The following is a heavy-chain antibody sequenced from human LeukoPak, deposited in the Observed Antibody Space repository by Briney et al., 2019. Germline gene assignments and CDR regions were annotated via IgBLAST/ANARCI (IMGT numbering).Heavy chain of an antibody. CDR2: IWYDGSNK. Sequence: GRSLRLSCAASGFTFSSYGMHWVRQAPGKGLEWVAVIWYDGSNKYYADSVKGRFTISRDNSKNTLYLQMNSLRAEDTAVYYCARDRLEWIQLWLYGYYGMDVWGQGTTVTVSS. J-gene: IGHJ6*02. V-gene: IGHV3-33*08. D-gene: IGHD5-18*01. CDR1: GFTFSSYG. CDR3: ARDRLEWIQLWLYGYYGMDV.